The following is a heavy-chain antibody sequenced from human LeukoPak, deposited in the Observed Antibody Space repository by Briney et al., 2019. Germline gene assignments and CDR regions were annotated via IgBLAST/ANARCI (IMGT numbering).Heavy chain of an antibody. CDR2: SSSSSSYI. CDR3: ARALYGSGSYPLNAFDI. Sequence: GGSLRLSCAASGFTFSSYSMNWVRQAPGKGLEWVSSSSSSSSYIYYADSVKGRFTISRDNAKNSLYLQMNSLRAEDTAVYYCARALYGSGSYPLNAFDIWGQGTMVTVSS. D-gene: IGHD3-10*01. CDR1: GFTFSSYS. V-gene: IGHV3-21*01. J-gene: IGHJ3*02.